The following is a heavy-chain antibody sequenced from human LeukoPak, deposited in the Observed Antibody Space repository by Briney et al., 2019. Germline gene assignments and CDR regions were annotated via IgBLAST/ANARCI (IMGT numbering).Heavy chain of an antibody. CDR3: ARDSLDY. D-gene: IGHD3/OR15-3a*01. CDR1: GGSFSGYY. CDR2: INHSGST. V-gene: IGHV4-34*01. Sequence: PSETLSLTCAVYGGSFSGYYWSWIRQPPGKGLEWIGEINHSGSTNYNPSLKSRVTISVDTSKNQFSLKLSSVTAADTAAYYCARDSLDYWGQGTLVTVSS. J-gene: IGHJ4*02.